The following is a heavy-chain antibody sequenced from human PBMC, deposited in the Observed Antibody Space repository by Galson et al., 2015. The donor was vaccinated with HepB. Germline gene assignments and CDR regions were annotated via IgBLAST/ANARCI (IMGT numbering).Heavy chain of an antibody. J-gene: IGHJ3*02. CDR1: GGTFSSYA. D-gene: IGHD2-2*01. CDR3: DAERYCSSTSCYYRAFDI. V-gene: IGHV1-69*04. Sequence: SVKVSCKASGGTFSSYAISWVRQAPGQGLEWMERIIPILGIANYAQKFQGRVTITADKSTSTAYMELSSLRSEDTAVYYCDAERYCSSTSCYYRAFDIWGQGTMVTVSS. CDR2: IIPILGIA.